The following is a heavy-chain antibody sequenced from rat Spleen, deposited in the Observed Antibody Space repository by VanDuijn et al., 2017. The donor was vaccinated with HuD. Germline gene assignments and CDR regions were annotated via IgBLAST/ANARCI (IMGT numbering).Heavy chain of an antibody. CDR1: GFIFNNYD. Sequence: EVQLVESGGDLVQPGRSQKLSCAASGFIFNNYDMAWVRQAPTKSLEWVASISPSGGATYYRDSVKGRFTVSRDNAKSTLNLQLASLRSEDTATYYCVRQDTSGYSNWFTYWGQGTLVTVSS. CDR2: ISPSGGAT. V-gene: IGHV5-25*01. D-gene: IGHD2-3*01. J-gene: IGHJ3*01. CDR3: VRQDTSGYSNWFTY.